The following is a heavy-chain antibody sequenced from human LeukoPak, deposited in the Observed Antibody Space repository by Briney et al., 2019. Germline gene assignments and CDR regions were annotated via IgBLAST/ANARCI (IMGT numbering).Heavy chain of an antibody. CDR2: IYYSGST. CDR1: GGSISSYY. D-gene: IGHD3-22*01. CDR3: AREGYYDSSGYYRKDDAFDI. V-gene: IGHV4-59*01. Sequence: SETLSLTCTVSGGSISSYYWSWIRQPPGKGLEWIGYIYYSGSTNYNPSLKSRVTISVDTSKSQFSLKLSSVTAADTAVYYCAREGYYDSSGYYRKDDAFDIWGQGTMVTVSS. J-gene: IGHJ3*02.